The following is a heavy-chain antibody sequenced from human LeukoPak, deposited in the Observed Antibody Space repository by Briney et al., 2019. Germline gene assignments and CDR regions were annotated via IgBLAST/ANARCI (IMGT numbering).Heavy chain of an antibody. V-gene: IGHV3-30-3*01. D-gene: IGHD6-13*01. CDR1: GFTFSSYA. CDR3: AREYGRSWYAGY. J-gene: IGHJ4*02. CDR2: ISYDGSNK. Sequence: GGSLRLSCAASGFTFSSYAMHWVRQAPGKGLEWVAVISYDGSNKYYADSVKGRFTISRDNSKNTLYLQVKSLRVEDTAVYYCAREYGRSWYAGYWGQGTLVTVSS.